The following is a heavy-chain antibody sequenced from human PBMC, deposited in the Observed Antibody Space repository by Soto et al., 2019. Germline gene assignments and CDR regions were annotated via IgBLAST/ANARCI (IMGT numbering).Heavy chain of an antibody. V-gene: IGHV1-69*01. CDR1: GGTFSSYA. Sequence: QVQLVQSGAEVKKPGSSVKVSCKASGGTFSSYAISWVRQAPGQGLEWMGGIIPIFGTANYAQKFQGRVTITAEESTITAYMELSSLRSEDTAVYYCARVRCSGGSCYSDWYFDLWGRGTLVTVSS. J-gene: IGHJ2*01. CDR3: ARVRCSGGSCYSDWYFDL. CDR2: IIPIFGTA. D-gene: IGHD2-15*01.